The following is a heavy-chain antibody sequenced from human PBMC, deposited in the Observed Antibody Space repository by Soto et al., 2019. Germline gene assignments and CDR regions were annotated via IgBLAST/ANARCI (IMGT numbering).Heavy chain of an antibody. D-gene: IGHD2-21*01. CDR3: ASVMGDLGHCFDP. J-gene: IGHJ5*02. CDR1: GYPFTSYG. Sequence: QGQLVQSGGEVKKPGASVKVSCKASGYPFTSYGIRWVRQDPGQGLEWMGRFSAYNGNTNYAQKLQGRVTMTTDTATSTAYLELRSLRSYDTALYYCASVMGDLGHCFDPWGQGTLVTVSS. CDR2: FSAYNGNT. V-gene: IGHV1-18*01.